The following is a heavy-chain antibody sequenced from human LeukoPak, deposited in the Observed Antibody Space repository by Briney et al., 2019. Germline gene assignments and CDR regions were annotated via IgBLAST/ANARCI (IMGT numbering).Heavy chain of an antibody. CDR3: ARESSGYYFDY. CDR1: GFTVSSNY. D-gene: IGHD6-25*01. Sequence: GGSLRLSCAASGFTVSSNYMNWVRQASGKGLEWVSVIYRDGSIYYAESVKGRFIISRDTSRNTLYLQMNTLRAEDTAVYYCARESSGYYFDYWGQGTLVTVSS. V-gene: IGHV3-53*01. J-gene: IGHJ4*02. CDR2: IYRDGSI.